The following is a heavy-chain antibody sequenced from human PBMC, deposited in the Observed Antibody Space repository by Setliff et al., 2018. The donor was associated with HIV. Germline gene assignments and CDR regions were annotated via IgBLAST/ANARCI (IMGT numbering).Heavy chain of an antibody. J-gene: IGHJ5*02. Sequence: LSLTCAVSGYSISSGYYWAWIRQPPGKGLEWIGSIYHGGTTYYNPSLKSRSTISEDTSKNQFSLRLNSVTAADTAVYYCARGGDFSGSGSLGSWGQGTLVTVSS. CDR2: IYHGGTT. D-gene: IGHD3-10*01. CDR3: ARGGDFSGSGSLGS. CDR1: GYSISSGYY. V-gene: IGHV4-38-2*01.